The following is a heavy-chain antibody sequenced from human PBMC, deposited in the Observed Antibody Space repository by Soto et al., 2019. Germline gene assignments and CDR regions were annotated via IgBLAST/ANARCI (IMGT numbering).Heavy chain of an antibody. J-gene: IGHJ4*02. CDR1: GFTFSNAW. CDR3: TTDRDLGIKDY. V-gene: IGHV3-15*01. CDR2: IKSKADGGTT. Sequence: GGSLRLSCAASGFTFSNAWMSWVRQAPGKGLEWVGRIKSKADGGTTDYAAPVKDRFTISRDDSKNTLYLQMNSLNTEDTAVDYCTTDRDLGIKDYWGQGTLVTVSS. D-gene: IGHD3-16*01.